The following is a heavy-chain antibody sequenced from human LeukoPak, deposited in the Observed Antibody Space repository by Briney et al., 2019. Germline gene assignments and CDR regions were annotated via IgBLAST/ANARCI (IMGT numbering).Heavy chain of an antibody. CDR2: MHPNSGGT. Sequence: ASVKVSCKASGYTFTDYYLHWLRQAPGQGLEWMGWMHPNSGGTNYAQNFQGRVTMTRDTSITTAHMELSRLTSDDTAVYYCASLAHFDGSTYYPDFWGQGTLVTVSS. J-gene: IGHJ4*02. CDR3: ASLAHFDGSTYYPDF. D-gene: IGHD3-22*01. CDR1: GYTFTDYY. V-gene: IGHV1-2*02.